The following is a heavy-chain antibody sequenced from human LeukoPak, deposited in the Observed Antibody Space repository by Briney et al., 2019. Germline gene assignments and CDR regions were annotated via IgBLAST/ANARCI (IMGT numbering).Heavy chain of an antibody. CDR1: GGSISSYY. V-gene: IGHV4-59*01. CDR3: ARTVRGVINDY. J-gene: IGHJ4*02. Sequence: SETLSLTCTVSGGSISSYYWSWIRQPPGKGLEWIGYIYYSGSTNYNPSLKSRVTKSVDTSKNQFSLKLSSVTAADTAVYYCARTVRGVINDYWGQGTLVTVSS. D-gene: IGHD3-10*01. CDR2: IYYSGST.